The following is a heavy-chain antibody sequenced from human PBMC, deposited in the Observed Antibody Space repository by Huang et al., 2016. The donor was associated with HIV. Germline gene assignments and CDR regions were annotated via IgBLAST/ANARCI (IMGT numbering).Heavy chain of an antibody. CDR1: GYKFHIYE. CDR3: ARTKGEFDF. D-gene: IGHD3-16*01. J-gene: IGHJ4*02. V-gene: IGHV1-18*04. Sequence: QIHLVQSGPEVKQPGASVKVSCKASGYKFHIYEITWVRQTPGQGLEWMGWISGDNVSTICAQKFQDRLTMTTDVATSTAYLELRSLRLDDTAVYYCARTKGEFDFWGQGALVTVSS. CDR2: ISGDNVST.